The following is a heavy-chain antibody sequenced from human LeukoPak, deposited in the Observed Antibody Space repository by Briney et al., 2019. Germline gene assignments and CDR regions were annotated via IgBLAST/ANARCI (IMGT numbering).Heavy chain of an antibody. Sequence: ASVKVSCKASGGTFSSYAISWVRQAPGQGLEWMGGFDPEDGETIYAQKFQGRVTMTEDTSTDTAYMELSSLRSEDTAVYYCATVPWGIVVGYWGQGTLVTVSS. CDR2: FDPEDGET. D-gene: IGHD3-22*01. J-gene: IGHJ4*02. V-gene: IGHV1-24*01. CDR3: ATVPWGIVVGY. CDR1: GGTFSSYA.